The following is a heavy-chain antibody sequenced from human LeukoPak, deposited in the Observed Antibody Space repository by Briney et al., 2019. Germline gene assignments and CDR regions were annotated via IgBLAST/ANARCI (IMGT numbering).Heavy chain of an antibody. CDR3: ARDFYLDWFSQFDY. D-gene: IGHD3-9*01. CDR2: INQDGSEK. V-gene: IGHV3-7*01. J-gene: IGHJ4*02. CDR1: GFTFNNYW. Sequence: PGGSLRLSCAAYGFTFNNYWMSWVRQAPGKGLEWVANINQDGSEKYYVDSVKGRFTISRDNAKNSLSLQMNSLRAEDTAVYYCARDFYLDWFSQFDYWGQGTLVTVSS.